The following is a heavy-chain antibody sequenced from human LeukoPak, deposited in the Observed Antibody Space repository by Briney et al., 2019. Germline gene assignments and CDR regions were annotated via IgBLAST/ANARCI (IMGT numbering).Heavy chain of an antibody. D-gene: IGHD6-13*01. Sequence: GASVKISCKASGGTFSSYAISWVRQAPGQGLEWMGRIIPIFGTANYAQKFQGRVTITTDESTSTAYMELSSLRSEDTAVYYCARGSSSWYLSWGQGTLVTVSS. CDR3: ARGSSSWYLS. CDR2: IIPIFGTA. CDR1: GGTFSSYA. J-gene: IGHJ5*02. V-gene: IGHV1-69*05.